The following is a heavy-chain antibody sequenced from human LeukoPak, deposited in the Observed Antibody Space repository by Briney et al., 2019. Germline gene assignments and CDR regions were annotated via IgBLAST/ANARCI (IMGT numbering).Heavy chain of an antibody. Sequence: PGGSLRLSCAASGFTFSNAWMSWVRQAPGKGLEWVGRIKSKTDGGTTYYAAPVKGRFTISRDDSKNTLYLQMNSLKTEDTAVYYCTTLKDIVVVVAATPDYYYYMDVWGKGTTVTVSS. J-gene: IGHJ6*03. CDR1: GFTFSNAW. CDR3: TTLKDIVVVVAATPDYYYYMDV. V-gene: IGHV3-15*01. CDR2: IKSKTDGGTT. D-gene: IGHD2-15*01.